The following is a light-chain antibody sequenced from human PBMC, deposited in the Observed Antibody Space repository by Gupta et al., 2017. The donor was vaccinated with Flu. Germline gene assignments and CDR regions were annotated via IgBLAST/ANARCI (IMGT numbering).Light chain of an antibody. Sequence: QSALTQPRSVSGSPGPSVTISCSGTSTDVGAYNYVSWYQQYPDKAPKLMIYDVSKRPSGVPDRFSGSKSGNTASLTISGLQAEDEADYYCCSYGARSSYVFGTGTKVTVL. J-gene: IGLJ1*01. CDR1: STDVGAYNY. CDR3: CSYGARSSYV. CDR2: DVS. V-gene: IGLV2-11*01.